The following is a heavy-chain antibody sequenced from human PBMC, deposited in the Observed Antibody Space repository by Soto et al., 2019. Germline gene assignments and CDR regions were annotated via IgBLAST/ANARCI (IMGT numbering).Heavy chain of an antibody. D-gene: IGHD5-12*01. V-gene: IGHV3-9*01. CDR2: ISWNSDNI. J-gene: IGHJ4*02. CDR1: GFTFDDYA. CDR3: ATEGPNIVPTLETHF. Sequence: EVQLVESGGGLVQPGRSLRLSCAASGFTFDDYAMHWVRQAPGKGLEWVSGISWNSDNIGYADSGKGRFTISRDNAKNSLYLQMNSLRAEDTALYHCATEGPNIVPTLETHFWGQGTLVTVSS.